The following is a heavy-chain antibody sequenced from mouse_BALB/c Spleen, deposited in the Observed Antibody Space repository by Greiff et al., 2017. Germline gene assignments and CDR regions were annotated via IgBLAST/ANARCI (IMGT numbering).Heavy chain of an antibody. CDR1: GFNIKDTY. J-gene: IGHJ3*01. Sequence: VQLKQSGAELVKPGASVKLSCTASGFNIKDTYMHWVKQRPEQGLEWIGRIDPANGNTKYDPKFQGKATITADTSSNTAYLQLSSLTSEDTAVYYCARTYDYDWFAYWGQGTLVTVSA. CDR3: ARTYDYDWFAY. V-gene: IGHV14-3*02. CDR2: IDPANGNT. D-gene: IGHD2-4*01.